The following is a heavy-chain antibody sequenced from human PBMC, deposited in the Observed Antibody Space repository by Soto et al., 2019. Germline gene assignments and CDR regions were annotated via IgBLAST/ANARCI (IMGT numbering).Heavy chain of an antibody. CDR1: GGTFSSYA. Sequence: GASVKVSCKASGGTFSSYAISWVRQAPGQGLEWMGGIIPIFGTANYAQKFQGRVTITADESTSTAYMELSSLRSEDTAVYYCARDRRSDKGIAAAGPLLRWCRMDVWGQGTAVTVSS. CDR3: ARDRRSDKGIAAAGPLLRWCRMDV. J-gene: IGHJ6*02. CDR2: IIPIFGTA. D-gene: IGHD6-13*01. V-gene: IGHV1-69*13.